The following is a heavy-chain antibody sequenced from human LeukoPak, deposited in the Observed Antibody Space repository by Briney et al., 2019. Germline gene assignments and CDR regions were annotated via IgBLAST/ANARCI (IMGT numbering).Heavy chain of an antibody. J-gene: IGHJ2*01. CDR2: IYYTRST. CDR3: ARGVTMIVVVIHDWYFDL. CDR1: GGSISSSSYY. Sequence: PSETLSLTCTVSGGSISSSSYYWGWIRQPPGKGLEWIGSIYYTRSTYYNPSLKSRVTISVDTSKNQFSLKLTSVTAADTAVYFCARGVTMIVVVIHDWYFDLWGRGTLVTVSS. D-gene: IGHD3-22*01. V-gene: IGHV4-39*01.